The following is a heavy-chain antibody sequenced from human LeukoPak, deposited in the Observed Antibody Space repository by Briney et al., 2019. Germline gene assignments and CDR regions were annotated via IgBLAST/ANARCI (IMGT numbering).Heavy chain of an antibody. D-gene: IGHD6-6*01. J-gene: IGHJ4*02. CDR1: GFTVSSNY. CDR2: IYSGGST. V-gene: IGHV3-53*01. CDR3: HKYSTSGTDS. Sequence: GGSLRLSCAASGFTVSSNYMSWVRQAPGKGPEWVSVIYSGGSTYYADSVKGRFNISRDNSKNTLYLQMNSLRAVDTAVYYCHKYSTSGTDSWGQGTLVTVSS.